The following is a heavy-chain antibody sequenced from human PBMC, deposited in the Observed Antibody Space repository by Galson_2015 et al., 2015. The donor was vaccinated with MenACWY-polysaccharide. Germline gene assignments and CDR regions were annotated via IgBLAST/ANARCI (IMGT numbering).Heavy chain of an antibody. J-gene: IGHJ3*02. CDR2: MFYSGRT. D-gene: IGHD2-2*01. CDR1: GGSISDSNSY. CDR3: AREGSRIVFHAFDI. V-gene: IGHV4-39*02. Sequence: SETLSLTCTVSGGSISDSNSYWAWIRQPPGRGLAGVATMFYSGRTYYNPSLKSRVTISGDTSRNQFSLKLASVTAADTAVYYCAREGSRIVFHAFDIWGQGTMVTVSS.